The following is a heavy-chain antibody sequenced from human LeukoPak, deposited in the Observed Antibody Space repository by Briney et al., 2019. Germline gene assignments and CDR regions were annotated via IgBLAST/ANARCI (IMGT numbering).Heavy chain of an antibody. V-gene: IGHV1-69*05. CDR2: IIPIFGTA. J-gene: IGHJ4*02. D-gene: IGHD2-15*01. CDR3: ASSRSGGSCYDY. CDR1: GGTFSSYA. Sequence: ASVTVSCTASGGTFSSYAISWVRQAPGQGLEWMGGIIPIFGTANYAKKSQGRVTITTDESTSTAYMELSSLRSEDTAVYYCASSRSGGSCYDYWGQGTLVTVSS.